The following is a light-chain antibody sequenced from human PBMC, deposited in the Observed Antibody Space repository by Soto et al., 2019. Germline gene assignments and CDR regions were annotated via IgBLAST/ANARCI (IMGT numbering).Light chain of an antibody. V-gene: IGLV2-23*01. CDR1: SSDIGGYIL. CDR2: EGS. CDR3: CSYVGSDTYVI. Sequence: QSVLTQPASVSGSPGQSITISCTGTSSDIGGYILVSWYQQEPGKAPKLMIYEGSKRPSGVSNRFSGYKSGNTASLTISWLQAEDEAQYYCCSYVGSDTYVIFGGGTKLTVL. J-gene: IGLJ2*01.